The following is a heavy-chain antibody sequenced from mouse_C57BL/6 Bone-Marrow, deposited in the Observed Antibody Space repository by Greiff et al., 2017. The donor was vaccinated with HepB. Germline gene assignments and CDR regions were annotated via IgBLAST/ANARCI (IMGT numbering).Heavy chain of an antibody. CDR3: ARVDCYRYYYAMDY. J-gene: IGHJ4*01. V-gene: IGHV1-81*01. D-gene: IGHD2-3*01. CDR1: GYTFTSYG. CDR2: IYPRSGNT. Sequence: VQLQQSGAELARPGASVKLSCKASGYTFTSYGISWVKQRTGQGLEWIGEIYPRSGNTYYNEKFKGKATLTADKSSSTAYMELRSLTSEDSAVYSGARVDCYRYYYAMDYWGQGTPVTVSS.